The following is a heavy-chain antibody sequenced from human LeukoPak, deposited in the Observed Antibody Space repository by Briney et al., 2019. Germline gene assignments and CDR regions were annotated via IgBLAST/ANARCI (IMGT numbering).Heavy chain of an antibody. CDR3: ARGQYSGSYYGFDY. J-gene: IGHJ4*02. Sequence: GGSLRLSCAASGFTFSSYAMHWVRQAPGKGLEWVAVISYDGSNKYYADSVKGRFTISRDNSKNTLYLQMNSLRAEDTAVYYCARGQYSGSYYGFDYWGQGTLVTVSS. V-gene: IGHV3-30*04. CDR1: GFTFSSYA. CDR2: ISYDGSNK. D-gene: IGHD1-26*01.